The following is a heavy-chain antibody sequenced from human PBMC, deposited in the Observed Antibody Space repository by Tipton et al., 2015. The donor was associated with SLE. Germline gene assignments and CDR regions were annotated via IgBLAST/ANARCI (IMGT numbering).Heavy chain of an antibody. CDR1: GGSISSYY. V-gene: IGHV4-59*01. D-gene: IGHD2-2*01. Sequence: TLSLTCTVSGGSISSYYWSWIRQLPGKGLEWIGYIYYSGSTNYNPSLKSRVTISVDTSKNQFSLKLSSVTAADTAVYYCARELFCSSTSCPFDYWGQGTLVTVSS. J-gene: IGHJ4*02. CDR2: IYYSGST. CDR3: ARELFCSSTSCPFDY.